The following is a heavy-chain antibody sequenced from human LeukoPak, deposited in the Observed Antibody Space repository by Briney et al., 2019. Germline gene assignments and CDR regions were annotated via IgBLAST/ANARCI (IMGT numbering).Heavy chain of an antibody. D-gene: IGHD6-19*01. Sequence: SETLSLTCTVSGGSISSYYWSWIRQPPGKGLEWIGYIYYSGSTNYNPSLKSRVTISVDTSKNQFSLKLSSVTAADTAVYYCARDSSGWSRYWYFDLWGRGTLVTVSS. CDR3: ARDSSGWSRYWYFDL. CDR1: GGSISSYY. V-gene: IGHV4-59*01. CDR2: IYYSGST. J-gene: IGHJ2*01.